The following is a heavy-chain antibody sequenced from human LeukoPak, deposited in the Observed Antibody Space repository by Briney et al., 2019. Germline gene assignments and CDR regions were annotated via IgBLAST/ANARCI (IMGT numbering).Heavy chain of an antibody. CDR2: IYPGDSDT. CDR1: GYSFTSYW. D-gene: IGHD2-21*02. V-gene: IGHV5-51*01. J-gene: IGHJ3*02. CDR3: ARPTGYCGGDCYFDAFDI. Sequence: GESLKISCKGSGYSFTSYWIGWVRQMPGKGLEWMGIIYPGDSDTRYSPSFQGQVTISADKSISTAYPQWSSLKASDTAMYYCARPTGYCGGDCYFDAFDIWGQGTMVTVSS.